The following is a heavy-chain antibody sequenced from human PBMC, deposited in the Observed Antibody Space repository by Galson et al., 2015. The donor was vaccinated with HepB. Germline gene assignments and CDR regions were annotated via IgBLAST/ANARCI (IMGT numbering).Heavy chain of an antibody. CDR3: ARGASTTGTTVCGY. J-gene: IGHJ4*02. Sequence: SVKVSCKASGYTFTRYDINWVRQATGQGLEWMGWMNPNSGNTGYAQKFQGRVTMTRDTSISTAYMELSSLRSEDTAVYYCARGASTTGTTVCGYWGQGTLGSVYS. V-gene: IGHV1-8*02. CDR1: GYTFTRYD. CDR2: MNPNSGNT. D-gene: IGHD1-1*01.